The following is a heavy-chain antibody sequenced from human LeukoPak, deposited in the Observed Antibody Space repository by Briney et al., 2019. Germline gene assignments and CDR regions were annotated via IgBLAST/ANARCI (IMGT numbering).Heavy chain of an antibody. Sequence: ASVKVSCKASGYTFTGYYMHWVRQAPGQGLEWMGWINPNSGSTSYAQKFQGRVTMTRDMSTSTVYMELSSLRSEDTAVYYCARSSFTVVTSNDAFDIWGQGTMVTVSS. D-gene: IGHD4-23*01. J-gene: IGHJ3*02. CDR1: GYTFTGYY. CDR2: INPNSGST. V-gene: IGHV1-46*01. CDR3: ARSSFTVVTSNDAFDI.